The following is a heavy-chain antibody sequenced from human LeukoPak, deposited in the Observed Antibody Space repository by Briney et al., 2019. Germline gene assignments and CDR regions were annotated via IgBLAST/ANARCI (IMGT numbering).Heavy chain of an antibody. CDR1: GFTFDDYA. CDR3: AKDKFDGSGSYYFDY. J-gene: IGHJ4*02. CDR2: ISWDGGRT. Sequence: PGGSLRLSCAASGFTFDDYAMHWVRQAPGKCLAWVSLISWDGGRTYYADSVKGRFTIARDNRKNSLYLQMNSLRAEDTALYYCAKDKFDGSGSYYFDYWGQGTLVTVSS. D-gene: IGHD3-10*01. V-gene: IGHV3-43D*03.